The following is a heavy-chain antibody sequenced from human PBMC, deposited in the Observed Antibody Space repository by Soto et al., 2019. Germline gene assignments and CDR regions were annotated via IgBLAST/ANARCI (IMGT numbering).Heavy chain of an antibody. CDR3: ARLTAYSSGWLEPFDS. CDR2: INPNSGGT. CDR1: GYTFTGYY. Sequence: WASVKVSCKASGYTFTGYYMHWVRQAPGQGLEGMGWINPNSGGTNYAQKFQGRVTMTRDTSISTAYMELSRLRSDDTAVYYCARLTAYSSGWLEPFDSWGQGTLVTAPQ. J-gene: IGHJ4*02. V-gene: IGHV1-2*02. D-gene: IGHD6-19*01.